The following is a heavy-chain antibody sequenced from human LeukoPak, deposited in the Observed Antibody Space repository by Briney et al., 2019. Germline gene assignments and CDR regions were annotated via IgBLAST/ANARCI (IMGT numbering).Heavy chain of an antibody. CDR1: GYTLTELS. J-gene: IGHJ6*03. Sequence: ASVKVSCKVSGYTLTELSMHWVRQAPGKGLEWMGGFDPEDGETIYAQKFQGRVTMTEDTSTDTAYMELSSLRSEDTAVYYCARSVDFWSGKPYYYYYMDVWGKGTTVTVSS. CDR2: FDPEDGET. CDR3: ARSVDFWSGKPYYYYYMDV. D-gene: IGHD3-3*01. V-gene: IGHV1-24*01.